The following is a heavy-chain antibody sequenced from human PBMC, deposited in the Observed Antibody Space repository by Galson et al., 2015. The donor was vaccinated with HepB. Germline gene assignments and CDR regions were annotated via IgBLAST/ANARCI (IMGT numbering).Heavy chain of an antibody. V-gene: IGHV3-66*01. D-gene: IGHD6-6*01. CDR3: ASRSTSSYVFDI. Sequence: SLRLSCAVSGFTVSNNHMSWVRQAPGKGLEWILLIYSGGTTYYADSVKGRFTISRDNFKNTLYLQMNSLRAEDTAVYYCASRSTSSYVFDIWGQGTKVTVSS. J-gene: IGHJ3*02. CDR1: GFTVSNNH. CDR2: IYSGGTT.